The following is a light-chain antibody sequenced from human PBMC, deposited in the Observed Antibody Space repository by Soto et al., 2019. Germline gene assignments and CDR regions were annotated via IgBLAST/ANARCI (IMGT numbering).Light chain of an antibody. CDR3: QQSYSTPLT. V-gene: IGKV1-39*01. CDR1: QSISSL. Sequence: DIQMTQSPSSLSASVGDRVTITCRASQSISSLLNWYQQKPGKAPKLLIYAASSLQTGVPSRFSGSGSGTDFTLTISSLQPEDFATYYCQQSYSTPLTFGGGTEVEIK. J-gene: IGKJ4*01. CDR2: AAS.